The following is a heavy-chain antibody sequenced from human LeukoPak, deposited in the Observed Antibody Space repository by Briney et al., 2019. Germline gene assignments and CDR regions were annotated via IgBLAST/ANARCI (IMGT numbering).Heavy chain of an antibody. J-gene: IGHJ4*02. V-gene: IGHV3-33*01. CDR2: IWYDGSNK. D-gene: IGHD3-10*01. CDR3: AREIKIQGFRAFDF. Sequence: GGSLRLSCAASGFTFSSYGMHWVRQAPGKGLEWVAVIWYDGSNKYYADSVKGRFTISRDNSKNTLYLQMNSLRAEGTAVYYCAREIKIQGFRAFDFWGQGTPVTVSS. CDR1: GFTFSSYG.